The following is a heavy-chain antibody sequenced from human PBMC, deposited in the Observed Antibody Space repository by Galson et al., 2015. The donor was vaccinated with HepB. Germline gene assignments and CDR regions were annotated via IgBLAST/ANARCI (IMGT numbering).Heavy chain of an antibody. CDR1: GINFGDYA. CDR3: TRDSVVMHYNSGNYNPVDY. D-gene: IGHD3-10*01. V-gene: IGHV3-49*04. J-gene: IGHJ4*02. CDR2: IRSKPYGGTT. Sequence: SLRLSCAASGINFGDYAVSWVRQAPGKGLEWVGLIRSKPYGGTTEYAASVKGRFTISRDDSKGTAYLQMDSLKTEDTALYYCTRDSVVMHYNSGNYNPVDYWGQGTLVTVSS.